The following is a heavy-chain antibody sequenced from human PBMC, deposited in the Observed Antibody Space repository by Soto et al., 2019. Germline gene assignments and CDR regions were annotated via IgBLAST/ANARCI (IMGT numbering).Heavy chain of an antibody. J-gene: IGHJ4*02. D-gene: IGHD6-6*01. Sequence: SVKVSCKASGGTFSSYAISWVLQAPGQGLEWMGGIIPIFGTANYAQKFQGRVTITADEYTSTAYMELSSLRSEDTAVYYCAVSSSSGYYFDYWGQGTLVTVSS. CDR2: IIPIFGTA. CDR3: AVSSSSGYYFDY. V-gene: IGHV1-69*13. CDR1: GGTFSSYA.